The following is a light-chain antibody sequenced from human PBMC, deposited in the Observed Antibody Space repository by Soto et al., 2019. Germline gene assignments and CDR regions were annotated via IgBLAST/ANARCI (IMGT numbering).Light chain of an antibody. J-gene: IGKJ4*01. CDR1: HSVGSN. CDR2: DAS. Sequence: EIVMTQSPATLSVSPGERATLSCRASHSVGSNLAWYQQKPGQAPRLLIYDASNRATGIPARFSGSGSGTDFTLTISRLEPEDFAVYYCQQYGSSVTFGGGTKVDIK. CDR3: QQYGSSVT. V-gene: IGKV3-20*01.